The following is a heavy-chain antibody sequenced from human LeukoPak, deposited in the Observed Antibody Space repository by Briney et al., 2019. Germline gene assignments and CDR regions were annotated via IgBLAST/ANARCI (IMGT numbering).Heavy chain of an antibody. D-gene: IGHD4-17*01. Sequence: QPGGSLRLYCAASGFTVSSKHMSWVRQAPGKGLEWVSVIHSGGTTHYADSVKGRFTISRDTSKNTVYLQMNSLSAEDTAVYYCARMDYGDDYWGQGTLVTVSS. V-gene: IGHV3-53*01. CDR1: GFTVSSKH. J-gene: IGHJ4*02. CDR3: ARMDYGDDY. CDR2: IHSGGTT.